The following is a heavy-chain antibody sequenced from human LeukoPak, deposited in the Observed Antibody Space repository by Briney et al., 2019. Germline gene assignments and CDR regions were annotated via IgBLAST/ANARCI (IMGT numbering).Heavy chain of an antibody. V-gene: IGHV3-74*01. CDR2: ISTDGSRP. J-gene: IGHJ6*02. CDR1: GFTFSSHW. CDR3: AKEGGSYYYYYYGMDV. Sequence: GGSLRLSCAASGFTFSSHWMHWVRQAPGKGLVWVSGISTDGSRPRYADSVNGRFTISRDNSKNTLYLQMNSLRAEDTAVYYCAKEGGSYYYYYYGMDVWGQGTTVTVSS. D-gene: IGHD1-26*01.